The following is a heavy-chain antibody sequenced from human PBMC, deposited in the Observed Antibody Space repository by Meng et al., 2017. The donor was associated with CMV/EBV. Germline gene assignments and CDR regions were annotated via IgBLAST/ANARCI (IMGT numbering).Heavy chain of an antibody. J-gene: IGHJ4*02. D-gene: IGHD1-7*01. CDR2: ISSSSSYI. V-gene: IGHV3-21*01. CDR3: AKDNIGNFSCS. Sequence: GEFLKTSCAASGFPFSSYSMNGGRRAPRKGLEWVSSISSSSSYIYYADSVKGRFTITRDNAKSSLYLQMNSLSAEDTAVYYCAKDNIGNFSCSWGQGTLVTVSS. CDR1: GFPFSSYS.